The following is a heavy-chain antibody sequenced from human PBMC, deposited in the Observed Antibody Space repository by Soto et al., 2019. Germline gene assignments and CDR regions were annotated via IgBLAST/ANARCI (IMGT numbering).Heavy chain of an antibody. D-gene: IGHD3-9*01. V-gene: IGHV3-23*01. CDR3: AKDYYDILTGYYIHRDY. CDR1: GFTFSNYA. CDR2: ISGSGGST. J-gene: IGHJ4*02. Sequence: GGSLRLSCAASGFTFSNYAMSWVRQAPGKGLEWVSTISGSGGSTYSADSVKGRLTISRDNSKNTLYLQMNSLRAEDTAVYYCAKDYYDILTGYYIHRDYWGQGTLVTVSS.